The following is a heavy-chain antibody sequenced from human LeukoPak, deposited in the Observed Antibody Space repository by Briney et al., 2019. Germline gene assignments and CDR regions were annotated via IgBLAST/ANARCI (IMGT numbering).Heavy chain of an antibody. J-gene: IGHJ6*03. Sequence: SETLSLTCGVSGESLSTYFWTWIRQSPGKGLEWIGEISQSGSTLYNPSLKSRVTISLDTSKSHFSLKLTSVTAADTAMYYCARGSAYYYSYMDVWGNGTAVTASS. CDR2: ISQSGST. V-gene: IGHV4-34*01. CDR3: ARGSAYYYSYMDV. CDR1: GESLSTYF.